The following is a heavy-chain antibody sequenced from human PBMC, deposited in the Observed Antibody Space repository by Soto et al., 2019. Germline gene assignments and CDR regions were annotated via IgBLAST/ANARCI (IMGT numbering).Heavy chain of an antibody. Sequence: GGSLRLSCAASGFTFDDYAMHWVRQAPGKGLEWVSGISWNSGSIGYADSVKGRFTISRDNAKNSLYLQMNSLRAEDTALYYCARPGGGSWIGWFDPWGQGTLVTVSS. V-gene: IGHV3-9*01. CDR1: GFTFDDYA. CDR3: ARPGGGSWIGWFDP. J-gene: IGHJ5*02. CDR2: ISWNSGSI. D-gene: IGHD2-15*01.